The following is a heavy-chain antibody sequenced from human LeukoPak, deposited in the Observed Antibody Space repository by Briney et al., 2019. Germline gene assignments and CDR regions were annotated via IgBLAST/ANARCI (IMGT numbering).Heavy chain of an antibody. V-gene: IGHV3-23*01. D-gene: IGHD3-10*01. CDR2: ISPDNT. CDR1: GFTFSTNP. J-gene: IGHJ3*01. Sequence: GGSLRLSCAASGFTFSTNPMSWVRQAPGKGLEWVSAISPDNTYYADSVKGRLTISRDDSKNTVYLQMNSPRAEDTARYYCVKEHVDRDFTRFFGIWGQGTVVTVSS. CDR3: VKEHVDRDFTRFFGI.